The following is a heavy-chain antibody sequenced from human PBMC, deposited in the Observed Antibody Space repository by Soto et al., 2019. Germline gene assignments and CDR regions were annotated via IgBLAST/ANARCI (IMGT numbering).Heavy chain of an antibody. CDR3: ARAGGRGFRSIWYPFGWIDA. D-gene: IGHD6-13*01. Sequence: RTRSLASAICGDSVSSNSAAWSWTRQSRSSCLEWLGCILEGSTWNNDYSVSVKSRISINPDTSKNQFSLQLNSVTPEDTAVYYCARAGGRGFRSIWYPFGWIDAWGQGILVTVSS. V-gene: IGHV6-1*01. J-gene: IGHJ5*02. CDR2: ILEGSTWNN. CDR1: GDSVSSNSAA.